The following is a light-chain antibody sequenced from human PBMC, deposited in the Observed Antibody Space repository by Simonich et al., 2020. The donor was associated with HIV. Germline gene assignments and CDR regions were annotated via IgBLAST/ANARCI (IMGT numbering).Light chain of an antibody. V-gene: IGKV3-15*01. Sequence: EIVMTQSPATLSVSPGERATLSCRASQSVSCNVVWYQQKPGQGPMLLISGASTKAPGIPARFSGSGSGTEFTPTISSMQSEDFPVYYCQQYNSWPTFGGGTKVEIK. CDR2: GAS. CDR1: QSVSCN. J-gene: IGKJ4*01. CDR3: QQYNSWPT.